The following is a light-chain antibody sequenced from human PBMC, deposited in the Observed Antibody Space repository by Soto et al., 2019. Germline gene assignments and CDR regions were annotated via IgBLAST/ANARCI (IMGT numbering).Light chain of an antibody. Sequence: PGERATLSCRASQSVSSNLAWYQQKPGQAPRLLIYGASTRAPGIPPGFVGRGSETEYTHPLSRLLSEDFPVYSYQLYNTWPHFTFAQGPR. CDR2: GAS. J-gene: IGKJ5*01. CDR3: QLYNTWPHFT. CDR1: QSVSSN. V-gene: IGKV3-15*01.